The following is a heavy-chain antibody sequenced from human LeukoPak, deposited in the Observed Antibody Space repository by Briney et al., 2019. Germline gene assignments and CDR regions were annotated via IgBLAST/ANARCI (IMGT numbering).Heavy chain of an antibody. J-gene: IGHJ4*02. Sequence: GGSPRLSCAASGFTFRSYAMTWVRQAPGKGLEWVSSISSSSSYIYYADSVKGRFTISRDNAKNSLYLQMNSLRAEDTAVYYCAREGDFWSGYYFDYWGQGTLVTVSS. CDR2: ISSSSSYI. CDR3: AREGDFWSGYYFDY. D-gene: IGHD3-3*01. V-gene: IGHV3-21*01. CDR1: GFTFRSYA.